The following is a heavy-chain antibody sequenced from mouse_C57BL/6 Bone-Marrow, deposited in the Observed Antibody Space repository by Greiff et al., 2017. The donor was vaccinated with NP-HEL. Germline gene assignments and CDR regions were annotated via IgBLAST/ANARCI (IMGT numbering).Heavy chain of an antibody. CDR2: IYPGSGNT. V-gene: IGHV1-76*01. Sequence: QVHVKQSGAELVRPGASVKLSCKASGYTFTDYYINWVKQRPGQGLEWIARIYPGSGNTYYNEKFKGKATLTAEKSSSTAYMQLSSLTSEDSAVYFCARSGYGSSSFDYWGQGTTLTVSS. D-gene: IGHD1-1*01. CDR3: ARSGYGSSSFDY. J-gene: IGHJ2*01. CDR1: GYTFTDYY.